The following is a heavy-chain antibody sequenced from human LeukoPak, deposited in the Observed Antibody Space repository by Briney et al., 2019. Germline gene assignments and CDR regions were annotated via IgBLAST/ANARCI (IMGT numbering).Heavy chain of an antibody. D-gene: IGHD3-10*01. J-gene: IGHJ4*02. CDR2: ITYDGYYK. CDR3: ARDLSPVVRASPMGY. V-gene: IGHV3-30*03. Sequence: HPGGSLRLSCAASGYTFTSYGMHWVRQAPGKGLEWVALITYDGYYKYYSDSVKGRFNISSDTSKNTLYLQMNSLRAEDTAVYYCARDLSPVVRASPMGYWGQGTLVTVSS. CDR1: GYTFTSYG.